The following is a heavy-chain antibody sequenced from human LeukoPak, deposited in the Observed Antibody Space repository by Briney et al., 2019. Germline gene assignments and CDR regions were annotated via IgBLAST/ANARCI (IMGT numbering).Heavy chain of an antibody. D-gene: IGHD3-22*01. Sequence: GGSLRLSCAASGFTLSDFWMTCVRQAPGKGLQWVANIRGDGREQNYAASVKGRFTISRDNAQNSLYLQMSSLGAEDTALYFCSRFLYHTTGYHFFDSWGLGTLVAVSS. J-gene: IGHJ4*02. V-gene: IGHV3-7*01. CDR1: GFTLSDFW. CDR3: SRFLYHTTGYHFFDS. CDR2: IRGDGREQ.